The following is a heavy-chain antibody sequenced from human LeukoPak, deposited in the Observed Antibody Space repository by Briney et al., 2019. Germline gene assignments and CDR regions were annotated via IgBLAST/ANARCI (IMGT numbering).Heavy chain of an antibody. CDR2: INHSGST. D-gene: IGHD3-22*01. J-gene: IGHJ4*02. CDR1: GGSFSGYY. CDR3: AQYYYDRSLYFDY. V-gene: IGHV4-34*01. Sequence: PSETLSLTCAVYGGSFSGYYWSWIRQPPGKGLEWIGEINHSGSTNYNPSLKSRVTISVDTSKNQFSLKLSSVTAADTAVYYCAQYYYDRSLYFDYWGQGTLVTVSS.